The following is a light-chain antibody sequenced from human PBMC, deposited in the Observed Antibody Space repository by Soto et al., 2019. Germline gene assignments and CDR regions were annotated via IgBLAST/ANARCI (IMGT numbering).Light chain of an antibody. Sequence: QPVLTQPPSVSGAPGQRVTISCTGSSSNIGAGYDVHWYQRLPGTAPKVLIYSNNNRPSGVPDRLSGSKSGTSASLAITGLQAEDEADYYCQSYDSSLRGSYVFGTGTKVTVL. J-gene: IGLJ1*01. CDR1: SSNIGAGYD. CDR3: QSYDSSLRGSYV. V-gene: IGLV1-40*01. CDR2: SNN.